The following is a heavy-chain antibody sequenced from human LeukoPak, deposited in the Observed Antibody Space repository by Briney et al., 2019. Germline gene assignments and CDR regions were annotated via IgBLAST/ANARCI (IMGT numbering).Heavy chain of an antibody. CDR2: ISSSGSTI. CDR1: GFTFSSYE. D-gene: IGHD3-3*01. V-gene: IGHV3-48*03. Sequence: GGSLRLSCAASGFTFSSYEMNWVRQAPGKGLEWVSYISSSGSTIYYADSVKGRFTFSGDNAKNSLYLQMNSLRAEDTAIYYCAREWSDAFDIWGQGTMVTVSS. CDR3: AREWSDAFDI. J-gene: IGHJ3*02.